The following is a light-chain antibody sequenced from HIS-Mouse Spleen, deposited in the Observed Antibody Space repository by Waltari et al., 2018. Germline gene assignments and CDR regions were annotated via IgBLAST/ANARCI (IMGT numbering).Light chain of an antibody. CDR1: SSAVGGYNS. Sequence: QSALTQPASVSGSPGLSITFSCTGTSSAVGGYNSFPWYQQHPGNAPKLMIYDVSNRPSGVSNRFSGSKSGNTASLTISGLQAEDEADYYCSSYTSSSTPLFGGGTKLTVL. CDR2: DVS. V-gene: IGLV2-14*03. CDR3: SSYTSSSTPL. J-gene: IGLJ2*01.